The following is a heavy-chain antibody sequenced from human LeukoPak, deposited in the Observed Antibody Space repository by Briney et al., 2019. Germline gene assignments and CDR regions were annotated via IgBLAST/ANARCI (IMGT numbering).Heavy chain of an antibody. J-gene: IGHJ4*02. Sequence: GASVKVSCKASGYTFTSYYMHWVRQAPGQGLEWMGIINPSGGSTSYAQKFQGRVTMTRDTSTSTVYMELSSLRSEDTAVFYCAREYGSAAAGYWGQGTLVTVSS. CDR2: INPSGGST. CDR3: AREYGSAAAGY. V-gene: IGHV1-46*01. D-gene: IGHD6-13*01. CDR1: GYTFTSYY.